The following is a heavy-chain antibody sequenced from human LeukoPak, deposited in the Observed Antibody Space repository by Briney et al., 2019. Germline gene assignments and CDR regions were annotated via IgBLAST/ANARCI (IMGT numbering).Heavy chain of an antibody. CDR1: GFTFYDYG. D-gene: IGHD5-18*01. Sequence: GGSLRLSCAASGFTFYDYGMTWVRQAPGKGLGWVSTISGSGLSTYYADSVKRRFTISRDNTKNTLHLQMNSLRAEDTAVYYCAGGGYTYGLYWGQGNLVTVSS. V-gene: IGHV3-23*01. CDR3: AGGGYTYGLY. CDR2: ISGSGLST. J-gene: IGHJ4*02.